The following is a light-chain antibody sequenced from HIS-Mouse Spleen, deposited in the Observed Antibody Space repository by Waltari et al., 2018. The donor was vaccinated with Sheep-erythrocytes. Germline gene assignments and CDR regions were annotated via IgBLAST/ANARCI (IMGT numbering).Light chain of an antibody. J-gene: IGLJ3*02. Sequence: QSALTQPRSVSGSPGQSVTISCTGTSSDVGGYNYVSWYQQPPGKAPKLRIYDVSKRPSGVPDRFSGSTAGNTASLTISGLQAEDEADYYCCSYAGSYTWVFGGGTKLTVL. CDR2: DVS. CDR3: CSYAGSYTWV. CDR1: SSDVGGYNY. V-gene: IGLV2-11*01.